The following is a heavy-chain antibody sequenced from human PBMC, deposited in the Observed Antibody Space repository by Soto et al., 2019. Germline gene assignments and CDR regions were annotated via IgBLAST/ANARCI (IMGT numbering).Heavy chain of an antibody. Sequence: EVQLLESGGGLVQPGGSLRLSCAASGFNFGSYAMSWIRQPPGKGLEWVSGISNIGDNTFYGDSVKGRFSVSRDNSKNTLYLHLDSLRAAATAVYYCATGLAGPLWGQGTMVSVSS. CDR2: ISNIGDNT. J-gene: IGHJ4*02. CDR3: ATGLAGPL. D-gene: IGHD6-13*01. CDR1: GFNFGSYA. V-gene: IGHV3-23*01.